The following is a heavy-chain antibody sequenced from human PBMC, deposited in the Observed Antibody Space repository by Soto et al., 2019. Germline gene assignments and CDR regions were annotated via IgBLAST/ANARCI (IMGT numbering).Heavy chain of an antibody. Sequence: PGGSLRLSCAASGFTFSSYAMHWVRQAPGEGLEWVAVISYDGSNKYYADSVKGRFTISRDNSKNTLYLQMNSLRAEDTAVYYCARDRYYDSSGYYTGYFDYWGQGTLVTVSS. D-gene: IGHD3-22*01. CDR2: ISYDGSNK. J-gene: IGHJ4*02. CDR3: ARDRYYDSSGYYTGYFDY. CDR1: GFTFSSYA. V-gene: IGHV3-30-3*01.